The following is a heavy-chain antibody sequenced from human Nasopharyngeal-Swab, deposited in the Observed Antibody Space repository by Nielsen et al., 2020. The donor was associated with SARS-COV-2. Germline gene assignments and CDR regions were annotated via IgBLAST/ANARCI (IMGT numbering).Heavy chain of an antibody. J-gene: IGHJ6*02. CDR1: GFTFSTYA. CDR3: AKAQGIRYGLDV. Sequence: GESLKISYAASGFTFSTYAMHWVRQAPGKGLEWVTLISNDGSNKYYGDSVKGRFTISRDNSRNTLFLQMNSLRPEDTAVYYCAKAQGIRYGLDVWGHGTTVTVSS. CDR2: ISNDGSNK. V-gene: IGHV3-30*18.